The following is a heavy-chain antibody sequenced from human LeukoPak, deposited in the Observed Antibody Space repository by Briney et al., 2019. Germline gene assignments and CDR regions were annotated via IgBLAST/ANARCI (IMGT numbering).Heavy chain of an antibody. CDR1: GYPFTSYP. Sequence: GASVKVSCKVSGYPFTSYPINWVRQAPGQGLECMGWINTNTGSPTYAQGFTGRFVFSLDTSVSTAFLQINSLKAEDTALYYCVRGIDTTGHFNYWGQGTLVTVSS. CDR3: VRGIDTTGHFNY. J-gene: IGHJ4*02. CDR2: INTNTGSP. D-gene: IGHD2-8*01. V-gene: IGHV7-4-1*02.